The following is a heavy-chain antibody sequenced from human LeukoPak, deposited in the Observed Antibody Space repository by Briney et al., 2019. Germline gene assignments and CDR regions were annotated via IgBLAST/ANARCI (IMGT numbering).Heavy chain of an antibody. V-gene: IGHV2-5*01. CDR1: GFSLTTYGVG. CDR2: VYWNDER. CDR3: TRTHPKTAATWFDP. D-gene: IGHD2-15*01. Sequence: SGPTLVNPTQTLTLTCNLSGFSLTTYGVGVARVRQPPGKALEWLALVYWNDERRYSPSLKTRLTISKDTSKNQVVLTMANMEAVDTATYYCTRTHPKTAATWFDPWGQGTLVTVSS. J-gene: IGHJ5*02.